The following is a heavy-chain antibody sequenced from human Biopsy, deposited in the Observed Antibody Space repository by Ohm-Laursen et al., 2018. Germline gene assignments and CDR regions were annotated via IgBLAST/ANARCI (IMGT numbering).Heavy chain of an antibody. CDR3: ARGQALKSFDY. V-gene: IGHV4-38-2*01. Sequence: SETLSLTCAVSGYSISSGYYWGWIRQPPGKGLEWIGSIYHSGSTYYNPSLKSRVTISVDMSKNQFSLKLSSVTAADTAGYYCARGQALKSFDYWGQGTLVTVSS. J-gene: IGHJ4*02. CDR2: IYHSGST. CDR1: GYSISSGYY.